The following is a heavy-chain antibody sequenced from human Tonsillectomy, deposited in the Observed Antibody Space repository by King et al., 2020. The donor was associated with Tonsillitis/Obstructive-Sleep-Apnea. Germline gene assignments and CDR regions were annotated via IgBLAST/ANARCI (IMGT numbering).Heavy chain of an antibody. J-gene: IGHJ4*02. CDR2: IHFTGSPT. D-gene: IGHD3-10*01. V-gene: IGHV4-59*01. Sequence: VQLQESGPGLVKPSETLSLTCSVSGGSISSYYRSWIRLSPGKGLEWIGYIHFTGSPTNYNPSLKSRLTLSVDASKNQISLKLSSVTAADTAVYYCARHYSSGTYPLHYWGQGILVTVSS. CDR1: GGSISSYY. CDR3: ARHYSSGTYPLHY.